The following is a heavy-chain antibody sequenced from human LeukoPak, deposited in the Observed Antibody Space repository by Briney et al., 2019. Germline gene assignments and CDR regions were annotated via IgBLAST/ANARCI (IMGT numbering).Heavy chain of an antibody. CDR3: AKDTTPPKAGFDP. D-gene: IGHD1-14*01. CDR2: IRYDGSNK. Sequence: GGSLRLSCAAAGFTFSSYGMHWGRQAPGKGLEWVAFIRYDGSNKYYADSVKGRFTISRDNSKNTLYLQMNSLRAEDTAVYYCAKDTTPPKAGFDPWGQGTLVTVSS. CDR1: GFTFSSYG. J-gene: IGHJ5*02. V-gene: IGHV3-30*02.